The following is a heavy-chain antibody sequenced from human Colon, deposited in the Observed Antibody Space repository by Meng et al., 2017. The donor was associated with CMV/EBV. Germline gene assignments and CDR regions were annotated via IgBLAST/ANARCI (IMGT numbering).Heavy chain of an antibody. V-gene: IGHV3-21*01. CDR2: INYRGSDL. CDR1: GFTFSNAW. D-gene: IGHD1-1*01. Sequence: GESLKISCAASGFTFSNAWMSWVRQAPGKGLEWVASINYRGSDLYYADSVKGRFTISRDNAKNSLYLQMNSLRAEDTAVYYCARALKPLGTRSGLDVWGQGTTVTVSS. CDR3: ARALKPLGTRSGLDV. J-gene: IGHJ6*02.